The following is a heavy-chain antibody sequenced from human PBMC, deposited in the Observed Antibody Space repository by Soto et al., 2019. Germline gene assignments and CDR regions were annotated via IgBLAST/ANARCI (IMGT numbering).Heavy chain of an antibody. D-gene: IGHD2-21*02. Sequence: QVQLQESGPGLVKPSQTLSLTCTVSGGSISSGGYYWSWIRQHPGKGLEWIGYIYYSGSTYYSPSQKRRVTMAVDTSKYQFSRKLSSVTAADTAVYYCARDGLAMVVTAKPDYYYFGMDVWGQGTTVTVSS. CDR2: IYYSGST. CDR3: ARDGLAMVVTAKPDYYYFGMDV. J-gene: IGHJ6*02. CDR1: GGSISSGGYY. V-gene: IGHV4-31*03.